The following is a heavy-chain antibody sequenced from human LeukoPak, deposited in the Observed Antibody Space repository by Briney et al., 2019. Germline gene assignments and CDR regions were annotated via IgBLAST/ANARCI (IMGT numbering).Heavy chain of an antibody. Sequence: SETLSLTCTVSGGSISTNNYYWGWIRQPPGMGLEWIGSIYYTGRTYYNPSLESRVTISVDTSKNQFSLKLSSVTAADTAVYYCTRSFRDSPVDPWGQGTLVTVSS. D-gene: IGHD1-14*01. CDR1: GGSISTNNYY. J-gene: IGHJ5*02. CDR2: IYYTGRT. CDR3: TRSFRDSPVDP. V-gene: IGHV4-39*01.